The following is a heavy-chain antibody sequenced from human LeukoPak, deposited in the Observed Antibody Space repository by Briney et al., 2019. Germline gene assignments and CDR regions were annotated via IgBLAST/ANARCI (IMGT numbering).Heavy chain of an antibody. CDR2: IIPIFGTA. J-gene: IGHJ3*02. V-gene: IGHV1-69*05. D-gene: IGHD3-22*01. CDR3: ATASDYYYDSRQEDAFDI. Sequence: SVKVSCKASGGTFSSYAISWVRQAPGQGLEWMGGIIPIFGTANYAQKFQGRVTITTDESTSTAYMELSSLRSEDTAVYYCATASDYYYDSRQEDAFDIWGQGTMVTVSS. CDR1: GGTFSSYA.